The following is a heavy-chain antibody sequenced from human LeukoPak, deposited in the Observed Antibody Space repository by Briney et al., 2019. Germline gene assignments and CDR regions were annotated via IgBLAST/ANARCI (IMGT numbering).Heavy chain of an antibody. CDR3: ARTKRITMVRGVIVYFPFDY. V-gene: IGHV3-30*04. CDR2: ISYDGSRK. Sequence: GRSLRLSCAASGFNFSTYAMHWVRQAPGKGLEWVALISYDGSRKHFADSVKGRFTISRDNVKNSLYLQMNSLRAEDTALYYCARTKRITMVRGVIVYFPFDYWGQGTLVTVSS. D-gene: IGHD3-10*01. J-gene: IGHJ4*02. CDR1: GFNFSTYA.